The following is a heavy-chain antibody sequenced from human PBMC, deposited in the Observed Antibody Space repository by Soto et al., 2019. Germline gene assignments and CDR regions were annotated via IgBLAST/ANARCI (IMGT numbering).Heavy chain of an antibody. CDR2: IYPGDSDT. J-gene: IGHJ3*02. D-gene: IGHD6-19*01. CDR1: GYSFTSYW. Sequence: RGESLKISCKGSGYSFTSYWIGWVRQMPGKGLEWMGIIYPGDSDTRYSPSFQGQVTISADKSISTAYLQWSSLKASDTAMYYCARLASSGWYVGAFDIWGQGTMVTVSS. V-gene: IGHV5-51*01. CDR3: ARLASSGWYVGAFDI.